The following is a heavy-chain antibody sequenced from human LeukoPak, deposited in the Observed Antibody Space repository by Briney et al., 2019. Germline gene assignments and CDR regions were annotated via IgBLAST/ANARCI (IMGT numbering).Heavy chain of an antibody. CDR2: ISGSGGST. Sequence: PGGSLRLSCAASGFTFSSYAMSWVRQAPGKGLEWVSAISGSGGSTYYADSVKGRFTISRDNSKNSLYLQMNSLRAEDTAVYYCAREPPYYYYYYGMDVWGQGTTVTVSS. CDR1: GFTFSSYA. J-gene: IGHJ6*02. V-gene: IGHV3-23*01. CDR3: AREPPYYYYYYGMDV.